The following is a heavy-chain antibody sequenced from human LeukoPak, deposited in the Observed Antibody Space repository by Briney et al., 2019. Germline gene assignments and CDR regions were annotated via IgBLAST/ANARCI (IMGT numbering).Heavy chain of an antibody. J-gene: IGHJ4*02. CDR2: INPSGGST. CDR3: ARDQEMATISLQWSYFDY. D-gene: IGHD5-24*01. V-gene: IGHV1-46*01. CDR1: GYTFTSYY. Sequence: ASVKVSCKASGYTFTSYYMHWVRQAPGQGLGWMGIINPSGGSTSYAQKFQGRVTMTRDTSTSTVYMELSSLRSEDTAVYYCARDQEMATISLQWSYFDYWGQGTLVTVSS.